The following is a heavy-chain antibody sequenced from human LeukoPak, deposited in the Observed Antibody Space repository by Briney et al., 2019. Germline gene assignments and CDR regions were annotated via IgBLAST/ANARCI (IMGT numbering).Heavy chain of an antibody. D-gene: IGHD2-2*01. CDR2: INPNSGGT. J-gene: IGHJ5*02. CDR1: GYTFTSYG. CDR3: ARIGYCSSTSCYVDWFDP. V-gene: IGHV1-2*02. Sequence: ASVKVSCKASGYTFTSYGISWVRQAPGQGLEWMGWINPNSGGTNYAQKFQGRVTMTRDTSISTAYMELSRLRSDDTAVYYCARIGYCSSTSCYVDWFDPWGQGTLVTVSS.